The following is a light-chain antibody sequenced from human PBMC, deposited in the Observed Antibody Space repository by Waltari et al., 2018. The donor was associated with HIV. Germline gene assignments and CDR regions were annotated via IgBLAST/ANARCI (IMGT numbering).Light chain of an antibody. CDR1: ERLEHTDGNPY. CDR2: KIS. V-gene: IGKV2-24*01. Sequence: DIEMTQTPLSSPVTLGQTASISCRSSERLEHTDGNPYLSWLYQRPGQPPRLLIYKISNRLSGVADRFIGTGAGTNFTLRISRVTSADVGIYYCMQAKELPFTFGEGTRLEI. J-gene: IGKJ2*01. CDR3: MQAKELPFT.